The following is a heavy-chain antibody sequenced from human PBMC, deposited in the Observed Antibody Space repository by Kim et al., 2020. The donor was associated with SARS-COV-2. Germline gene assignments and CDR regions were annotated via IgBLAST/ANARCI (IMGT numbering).Heavy chain of an antibody. CDR2: ISGSGGST. CDR3: AKPGWSLLSALGGFDY. V-gene: IGHV3-23*01. CDR1: GFTFSSYA. D-gene: IGHD3-10*01. J-gene: IGHJ4*02. Sequence: GGSLRLSCAASGFTFSSYAMSWVRQAPGKGLEWVSAISGSGGSTYYADSVKGRFTISRDNSKNTLYLQMNSLRAEDTAVYYCAKPGWSLLSALGGFDYWGQGTLVTVSS.